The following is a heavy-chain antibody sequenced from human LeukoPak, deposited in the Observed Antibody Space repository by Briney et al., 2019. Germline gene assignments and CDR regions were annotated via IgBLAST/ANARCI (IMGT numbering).Heavy chain of an antibody. D-gene: IGHD5-24*01. CDR3: ARVARRDGYKQYYFDY. CDR1: GGSISSYY. Sequence: SETLSLTCTVSGGSISSYYWSWIRQPPGKGLEWIGYIYYSGSTTYNPSLKSRVTISVDTSKNQFSLKLSSVTAADTAVYYCARVARRDGYKQYYFDYWGQGTLVTVSS. V-gene: IGHV4-59*01. J-gene: IGHJ4*02. CDR2: IYYSGST.